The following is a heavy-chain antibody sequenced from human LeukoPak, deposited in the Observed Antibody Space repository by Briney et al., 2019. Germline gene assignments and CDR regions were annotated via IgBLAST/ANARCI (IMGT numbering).Heavy chain of an antibody. Sequence: PGESLQISCKASGYSFTDHWIGWVRQLPGKGLEWMGIIYPGDSDTRYSPSFQGQVTISADKSISTAYLQWSTLQAPDTAMYYCARGDNSGWYFFDYWGQGTLVTVSS. CDR3: ARGDNSGWYFFDY. D-gene: IGHD6-19*01. CDR1: GYSFTDHW. J-gene: IGHJ4*02. V-gene: IGHV5-51*01. CDR2: IYPGDSDT.